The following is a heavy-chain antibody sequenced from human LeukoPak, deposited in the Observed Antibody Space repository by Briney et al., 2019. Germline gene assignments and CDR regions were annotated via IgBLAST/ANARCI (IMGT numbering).Heavy chain of an antibody. CDR3: ARDRGSGSYRYLGWFDP. Sequence: SETLSLTCTVSGGSISSYYWSWIRQPPGKGLEWIGYIYYSGSTNYNPSLKSRATISVDTSKNQFSLKLSSVTAADTAVYYCARDRGSGSYRYLGWFDPWGQGTLVTVSS. V-gene: IGHV4-59*01. CDR2: IYYSGST. CDR1: GGSISSYY. J-gene: IGHJ5*02. D-gene: IGHD3-10*01.